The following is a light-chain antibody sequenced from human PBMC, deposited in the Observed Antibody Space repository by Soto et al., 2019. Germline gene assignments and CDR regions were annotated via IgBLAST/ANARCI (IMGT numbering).Light chain of an antibody. CDR2: EVS. CDR3: SSYTSSSTYV. CDR1: SSDVGGYNY. V-gene: IGLV2-14*01. Sequence: QSALTQPASVSGSPGQSITISCTGTSSDVGGYNYVSWYQQHPGKAPKLMIYEVSNRPSGVSNRFSGSKSGNTASLTISGLQAEDEADYYCSSYTSSSTYVFGTGPKLPVL. J-gene: IGLJ1*01.